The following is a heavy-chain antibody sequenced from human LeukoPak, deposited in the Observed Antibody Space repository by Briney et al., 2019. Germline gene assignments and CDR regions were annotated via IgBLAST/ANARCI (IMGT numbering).Heavy chain of an antibody. CDR3: ARDGPPRFDY. D-gene: IGHD3-3*01. J-gene: IGHJ4*02. V-gene: IGHV3-30*02. CDR2: IRYDGSNK. CDR1: GFTFSSYG. Sequence: PGGSLRLSCAASGFTFSSYGMHWVRQAPGKGLEWVAFIRYDGSNKYYADSVKGRFTISRDNSKNTLYLQMNSLRAEDTAVYYCARDGPPRFDYWGQGTLVTVSS.